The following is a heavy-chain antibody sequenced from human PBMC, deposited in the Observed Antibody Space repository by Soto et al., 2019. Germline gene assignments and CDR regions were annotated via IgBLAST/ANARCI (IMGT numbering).Heavy chain of an antibody. V-gene: IGHV4-39*01. CDR2: IYYSGST. Sequence: SETLSLTCTVSGGSISSSSYYWGWIRQPPGKGLEWIGSIYYSGSTYYNPSLKSRVTISVDTSKNQFSLKLSSVTAADTAVYYCASLGYSSSYYYYYYMDVWGKGTTVTVSS. CDR3: ASLGYSSSYYYYYYMDV. J-gene: IGHJ6*03. CDR1: GGSISSSSYY. D-gene: IGHD6-13*01.